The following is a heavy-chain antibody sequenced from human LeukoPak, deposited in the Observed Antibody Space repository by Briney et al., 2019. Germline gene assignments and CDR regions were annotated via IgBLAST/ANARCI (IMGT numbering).Heavy chain of an antibody. Sequence: PGGSLRLSCAASGFTFSSYAMSWVRQAPGKGLEWVSAISGSGGSTYYADSVKGRFTISRDNSKNTLYLQMNSLRAEDTAVYYCAKIGSAPLWFGERMGAFDIWGQGTMVTVSS. CDR2: ISGSGGST. D-gene: IGHD3-10*01. J-gene: IGHJ3*02. CDR3: AKIGSAPLWFGERMGAFDI. V-gene: IGHV3-23*01. CDR1: GFTFSSYA.